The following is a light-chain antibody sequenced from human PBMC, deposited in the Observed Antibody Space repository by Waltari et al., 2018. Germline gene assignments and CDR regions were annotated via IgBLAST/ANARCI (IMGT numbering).Light chain of an antibody. V-gene: IGLV1-44*01. CDR2: NNK. J-gene: IGLJ1*01. CDR3: AGWDGSLNGYV. Sequence: QSVLTQPPSASGTPGQRVTTSCSGSSSNTGSSYVNWYQQLPGTAPKLLLYNNKLRPSGVPDRFSGSKYGTSAFLAISGLQSEDEADYYCAGWDGSLNGYVFGAATKVTVL. CDR1: SSNTGSSY.